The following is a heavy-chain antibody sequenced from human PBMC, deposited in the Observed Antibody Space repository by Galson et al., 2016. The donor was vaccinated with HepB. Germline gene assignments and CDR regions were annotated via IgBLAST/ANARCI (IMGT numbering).Heavy chain of an antibody. CDR2: IYYSGST. J-gene: IGHJ6*02. D-gene: IGHD3-3*01. CDR3: ARSQVRFLDWLSPLAMDV. CDR1: GGSISSYY. V-gene: IGHV4-59*01. Sequence: ETLSLTCTVSGGSISSYYWTWIRQPPGKGLEWIGYIYYSGSTNYNPSLKSRVTISVDTSKNQFSLKLRSLTAADTAVYYCARSQVRFLDWLSPLAMDVWGQGTTVTVS.